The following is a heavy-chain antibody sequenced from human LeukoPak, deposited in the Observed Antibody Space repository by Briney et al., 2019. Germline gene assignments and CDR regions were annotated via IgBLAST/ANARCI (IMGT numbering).Heavy chain of an antibody. CDR3: ARGSSVREDY. V-gene: IGHV3-74*01. D-gene: IGHD3-10*01. Sequence: SGGSLRLSCVAPGFTFSSYWMHWVRQAPGKGLVWVSRIHSDGTGTSYADSVKGRFTISRDNAENTLYLQMNSLRAEDTAVYYCARGSSVREDYWGQGTLVTVSS. CDR2: IHSDGTGT. CDR1: GFTFSSYW. J-gene: IGHJ4*02.